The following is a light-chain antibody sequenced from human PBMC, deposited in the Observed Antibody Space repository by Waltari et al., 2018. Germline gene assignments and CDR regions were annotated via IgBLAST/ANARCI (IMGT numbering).Light chain of an antibody. CDR2: ETF. CDR1: QRIGSH. V-gene: IGKV3-11*01. CDR3: QQRPSWT. Sequence: ELVLTQSPATLPLSPGERATLSCRASQRIGSHLAWYQQRPGQAPKLLISETFNRATGIPARFSASGSGTDFTLTVSSLEPEDFAVDYCQQRPSWTFGQGTKVEIK. J-gene: IGKJ1*01.